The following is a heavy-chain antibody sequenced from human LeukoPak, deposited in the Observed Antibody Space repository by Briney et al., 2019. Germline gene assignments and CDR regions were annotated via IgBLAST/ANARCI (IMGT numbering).Heavy chain of an antibody. CDR1: GFTFSSYG. CDR2: ISVDGSNK. Sequence: PGRSLRLSCAASGFTFSSYGMHWVRQAPGKGLEWVAVISVDGSNKYYADCVKGRFTISRDNSKNSLYLQMNSLRTEDTALYYCAKRGYDSSEPTDWGQGTLVTVSS. CDR3: AKRGYDSSEPTD. V-gene: IGHV3-30*18. D-gene: IGHD3-22*01. J-gene: IGHJ4*02.